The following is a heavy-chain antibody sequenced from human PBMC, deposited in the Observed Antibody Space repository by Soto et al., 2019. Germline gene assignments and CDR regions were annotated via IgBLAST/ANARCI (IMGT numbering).Heavy chain of an antibody. CDR1: GGTVASSHW. Sequence: SETLSLTCGVSGGTVASSHWWNWVRHSPGRGLEWIGNVYHTGDTNFNPSLQSRVTFSVDKSTNRFSLRLSSVTAADTAVYFCAREIVTAGGNNYFDPWGPGTLVTVSS. CDR3: AREIVTAGGNNYFDP. CDR2: VYHTGDT. J-gene: IGHJ5*02. V-gene: IGHV4-4*02. D-gene: IGHD2-21*02.